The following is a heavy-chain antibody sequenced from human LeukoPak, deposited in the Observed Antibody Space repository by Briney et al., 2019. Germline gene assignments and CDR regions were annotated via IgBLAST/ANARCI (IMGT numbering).Heavy chain of an antibody. CDR3: ARGLDANDWSDTFDI. CDR1: GGSISSYY. J-gene: IGHJ3*02. V-gene: IGHV4-59*12. CDR2: IYYSGST. D-gene: IGHD3/OR15-3a*01. Sequence: SETLSLTCTVSGGSISSYYWSWIRQPPGKGLEWIGYIYYSGSTYYNPSLKSRVTISVDTSKNQFSLKLNSVTAADTAVYFCARGLDANDWSDTFDIWGQGTMVTVSS.